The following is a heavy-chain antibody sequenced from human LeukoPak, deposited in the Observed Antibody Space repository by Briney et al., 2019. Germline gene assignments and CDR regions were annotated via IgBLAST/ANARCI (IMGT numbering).Heavy chain of an antibody. CDR1: GFTFSSYS. Sequence: GGSLRLSCAASGFTFSSYSMNWVRQAPGKGLEWVSYISSSSSTIYYADSVKGRFTISRDNAKNSLYLQMNSLRDEDTAVYYCARSHAYIVLMVYAAENWYFDLWGRGTLVTVSS. CDR3: ARSHAYIVLMVYAAENWYFDL. CDR2: ISSSSSTI. D-gene: IGHD2-8*01. J-gene: IGHJ2*01. V-gene: IGHV3-48*02.